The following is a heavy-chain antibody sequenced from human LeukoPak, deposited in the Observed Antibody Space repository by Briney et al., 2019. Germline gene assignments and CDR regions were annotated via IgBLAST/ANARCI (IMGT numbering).Heavy chain of an antibody. V-gene: IGHV3-74*01. D-gene: IGHD3-10*01. J-gene: IGHJ3*02. Sequence: PGGSLRLSCAASGFTFSSYWMHWVRQAPGKGLVWVSRINTDGRTTNYADSVKGRFTISRDNAENTLYLQMNGLRAEDTAVFYCARGGMVRRVMGAFDIWGQGTLVTVSS. CDR1: GFTFSSYW. CDR3: ARGGMVRRVMGAFDI. CDR2: INTDGRTT.